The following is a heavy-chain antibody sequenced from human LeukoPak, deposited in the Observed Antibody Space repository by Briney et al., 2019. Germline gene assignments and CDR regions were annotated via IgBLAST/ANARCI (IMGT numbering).Heavy chain of an antibody. V-gene: IGHV3-30*04. D-gene: IGHD3-22*01. CDR3: ARVPDYYDSSGYWYYGMDV. J-gene: IGHJ6*02. Sequence: GGSLRLSCAASGFTFSSYALHWVRQAPGKGLEWVAVISYDGSNKYYADSVKGRFTISRDNSKNTLYLQMNSLGAEDTAVYYCARVPDYYDSSGYWYYGMDVWGQGTTVTVSS. CDR2: ISYDGSNK. CDR1: GFTFSSYA.